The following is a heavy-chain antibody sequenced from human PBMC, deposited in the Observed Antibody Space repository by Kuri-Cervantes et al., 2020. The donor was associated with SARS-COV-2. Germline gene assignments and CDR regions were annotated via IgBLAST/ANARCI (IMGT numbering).Heavy chain of an antibody. V-gene: IGHV1-69*13. CDR1: GYTFTSYG. J-gene: IGHJ6*02. Sequence: SVKVSCKASGYTFTSYGISWVRQAPGQGLEWMGGIIPIFGTANYAQKFQGRVTITADESTSTAYMELSSLRSEDTAVYYCARDRVVPGDYYYYGMDVWGQGTTVTVSS. CDR3: ARDRVVPGDYYYYGMDV. D-gene: IGHD2-15*01. CDR2: IIPIFGTA.